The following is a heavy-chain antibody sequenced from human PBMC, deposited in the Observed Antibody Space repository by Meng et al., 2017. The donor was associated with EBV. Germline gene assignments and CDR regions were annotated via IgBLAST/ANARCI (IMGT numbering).Heavy chain of an antibody. D-gene: IGHD3-16*01. Sequence: LGGSGGGFVQPGGALKLSSGASGFIFRDSAMPWVRQASGKGLEWVGRVETKTSKYATAYAASVKGRFSVSRDDSKNMVFLEMNSLKTEDTARYYCWGDLNYGSYWGQGTLVTVSS. CDR2: VETKTSKYAT. V-gene: IGHV3-73*01. J-gene: IGHJ4*02. CDR3: WGDLNYGSY. CDR1: GFIFRDSA.